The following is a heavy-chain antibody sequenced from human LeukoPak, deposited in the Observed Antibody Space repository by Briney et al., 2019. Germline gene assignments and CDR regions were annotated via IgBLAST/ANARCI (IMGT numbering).Heavy chain of an antibody. D-gene: IGHD3-22*01. V-gene: IGHV3-23*01. CDR1: GFTFSSYA. CDR3: AKAADYYYDSSGYYPEALYYFDY. CDR2: ISGSGGST. J-gene: IGHJ4*02. Sequence: PGRSLRLSCAASGFTFSSYAMSWVRQAPGKGLEWVSAISGSGGSTYYADSVKGRFTISRDNSKNTLYLQMNSLRAEDTAVYYCAKAADYYYDSSGYYPEALYYFDYWGQGTLVTVSS.